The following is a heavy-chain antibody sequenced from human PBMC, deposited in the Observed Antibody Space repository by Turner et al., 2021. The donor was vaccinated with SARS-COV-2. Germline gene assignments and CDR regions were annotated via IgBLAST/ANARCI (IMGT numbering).Heavy chain of an antibody. CDR2: IYYSGIT. Sequence: QVQLQESGPGLVKPSETLSLTCSVSGGSISSYYWSWIRQPPGKGLEWIGYIYYSGITNYNPSLKSRVTISVDTSKNQFSLKLISVTAADTAVYYCAGERIQLRSAGYGMDVWGQGTTVTVSS. J-gene: IGHJ6*02. D-gene: IGHD5-18*01. V-gene: IGHV4-59*08. CDR1: GGSISSYY. CDR3: AGERIQLRSAGYGMDV.